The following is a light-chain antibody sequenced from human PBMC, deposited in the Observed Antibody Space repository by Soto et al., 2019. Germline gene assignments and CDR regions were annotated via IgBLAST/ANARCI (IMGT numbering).Light chain of an antibody. J-gene: IGLJ2*01. Sequence: QSVLTQPPSASGSPGQSVTISCTGTSSDVGSYKYVSWYQQHPGKAPKLLIYEVSKRPSGVPDRFSGSKSGNTASLTVSGLQAEDEADYYCSSYAGNNNLVFGGGTKLTVL. CDR2: EVS. CDR3: SSYAGNNNLV. V-gene: IGLV2-8*01. CDR1: SSDVGSYKY.